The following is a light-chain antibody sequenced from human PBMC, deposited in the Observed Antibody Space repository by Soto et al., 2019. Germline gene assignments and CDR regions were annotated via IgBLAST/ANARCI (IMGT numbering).Light chain of an antibody. CDR2: GAS. V-gene: IGKV3-15*01. CDR1: QSVSSN. J-gene: IGKJ5*01. Sequence: ELVMTQSPATLSVSPGERATLSCRSSQSVSSNLAWYQQKPGQAPRLLIYGASTRATGIPARFSGSGSGTEFTLNISSLQSEDCAVYYCQQYNNWPPITFGQGTRLEI. CDR3: QQYNNWPPIT.